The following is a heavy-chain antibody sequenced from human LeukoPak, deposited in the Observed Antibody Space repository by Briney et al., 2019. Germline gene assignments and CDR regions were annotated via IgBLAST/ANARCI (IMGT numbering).Heavy chain of an antibody. CDR1: GITFIKYS. D-gene: IGHD3-22*01. CDR2: TGSGTFT. V-gene: IGHV3-23*01. J-gene: IGHJ5*02. CDR3: ARDLGQYYDTSDNWFDP. Sequence: GGSLRLSCAASGITFIKYSMTWVRQAPGKGLEWVSATGSGTFTDYADSVKGRFTISRDNAKNTLNLQMNSLRAEDTAVYYCARDLGQYYDTSDNWFDPWGQGTLVTVSS.